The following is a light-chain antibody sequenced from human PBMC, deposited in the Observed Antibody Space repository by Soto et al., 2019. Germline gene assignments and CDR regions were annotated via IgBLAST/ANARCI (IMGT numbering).Light chain of an antibody. CDR3: QQYNNWPPVT. V-gene: IGKV3-15*01. Sequence: EIVMTQSPATLSVSPGETATLSCRASQSVSTNLAWYQQKPGQAPRLLIYGASTRATGIPARFSGSGSGTEFTLTISSLQSEDFAVYFCQQYNNWPPVTFGPGTKVDI. J-gene: IGKJ3*01. CDR2: GAS. CDR1: QSVSTN.